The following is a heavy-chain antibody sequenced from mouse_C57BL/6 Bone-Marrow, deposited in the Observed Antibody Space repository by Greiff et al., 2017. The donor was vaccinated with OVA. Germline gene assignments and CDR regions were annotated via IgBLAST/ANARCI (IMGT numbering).Heavy chain of an antibody. CDR1: GFTFSSYG. Sequence: EVHLVESGGDLVKPGGSLKLSCAASGFTFSSYGMSWVRQTPDKRLEWVATISSGGSYTYYPDSVKGRFTISRDNANNTLYLQMSSLTSEDTAMXYCARHYYGSFDYWGQGTTLTVSS. CDR3: ARHYYGSFDY. V-gene: IGHV5-6*01. J-gene: IGHJ2*01. D-gene: IGHD1-1*01. CDR2: ISSGGSYT.